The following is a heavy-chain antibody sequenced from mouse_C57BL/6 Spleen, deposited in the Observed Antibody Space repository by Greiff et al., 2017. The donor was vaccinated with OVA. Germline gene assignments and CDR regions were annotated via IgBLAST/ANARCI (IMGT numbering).Heavy chain of an antibody. J-gene: IGHJ2*01. CDR3: ARHREDFDY. CDR2: INPNNGGT. CDR1: GYTFTDYY. Sequence: EVKLQQSGPELVKPGASVKISCKASGYTFTDYYMNWVKQSHGKSLEWIGDINPNNGGTSYNQKFKGKATLTVDKSSSTAYMELRSLTSEDSAVYYCARHREDFDYWGQGTTLTVSS. V-gene: IGHV1-26*01.